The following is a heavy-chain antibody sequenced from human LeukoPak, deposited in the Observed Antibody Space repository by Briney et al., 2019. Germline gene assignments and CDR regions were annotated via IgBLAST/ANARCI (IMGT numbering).Heavy chain of an antibody. J-gene: IGHJ5*02. D-gene: IGHD6-19*01. Sequence: GGSLRLSCAASGFTLGSYWMYWVRQGPGKGLEWVSRITSDGSSTTYADSVKGRFTISRDNSKNTLYLQMNSLRAEDTAVYYCARDSAPSIAVAVGWFDPWGQGTLVTVSS. CDR3: ARDSAPSIAVAVGWFDP. CDR1: GFTLGSYW. V-gene: IGHV3-74*01. CDR2: ITSDGSST.